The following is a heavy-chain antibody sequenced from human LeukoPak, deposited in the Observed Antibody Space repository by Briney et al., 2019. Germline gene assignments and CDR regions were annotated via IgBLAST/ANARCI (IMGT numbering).Heavy chain of an antibody. CDR2: ISYDGSNK. CDR3: AKDQRYGDSDYYYYGMDV. Sequence: PGGSLRLSCAASGFTFSSYGMHWVRQAPGKGLEWVAVISYDGSNKYYADSVKGRFTISRDNSKNTLYLQMNSLRAEDTAVYYCAKDQRYGDSDYYYYGMDVWGQGTTVTVSS. J-gene: IGHJ6*02. V-gene: IGHV3-30*18. CDR1: GFTFSSYG. D-gene: IGHD4-17*01.